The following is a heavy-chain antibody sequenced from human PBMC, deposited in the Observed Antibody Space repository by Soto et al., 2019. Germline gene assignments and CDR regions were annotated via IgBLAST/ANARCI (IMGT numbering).Heavy chain of an antibody. D-gene: IGHD3-22*01. V-gene: IGHV5-51*01. CDR2: IYPGDSDT. Sequence: PGESLKISCKGSGYSFTIYWIGGVRQMPGKGLEWMGNIYPGDSDTRYSPSFQGQVTISADKSISTAYLQWSSLKASDTAMYYWARHGPRVYYDNRDYYYYGMDVWGQGTTFTVAS. J-gene: IGHJ6*02. CDR1: GYSFTIYW. CDR3: ARHGPRVYYDNRDYYYYGMDV.